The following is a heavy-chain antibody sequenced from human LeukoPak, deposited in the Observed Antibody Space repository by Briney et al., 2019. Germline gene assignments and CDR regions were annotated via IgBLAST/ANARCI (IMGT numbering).Heavy chain of an antibody. CDR1: GYTFTGYY. CDR2: INPNSGGT. Sequence: ASVKVSCKASGYTFTGYYMHWVRQAPGRGLEWMGWINPNSGGTNSSQKFQGRVTMTRDTSISTAYMELSRLRSDDTAVYYCAGEYYYDSNWFDPWGQGTLVTVSS. V-gene: IGHV1-2*02. J-gene: IGHJ5*02. CDR3: AGEYYYDSNWFDP. D-gene: IGHD3-22*01.